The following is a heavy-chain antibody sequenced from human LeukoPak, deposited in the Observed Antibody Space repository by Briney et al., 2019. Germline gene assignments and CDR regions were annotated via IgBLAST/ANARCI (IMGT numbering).Heavy chain of an antibody. CDR3: AEDAYRYYDSSDYYRPYYFDY. Sequence: GGSLRLSCSASGFTFTSYPMTWVRQAPGKGLEWVSSVSGSAGRTYYPAPVKGRFTISSDNSKHTLYLQMSSLRAEDTAVYYCAEDAYRYYDSSDYYRPYYFDYWGQGTRVTVSS. CDR1: GFTFTSYP. CDR2: VSGSAGRT. J-gene: IGHJ4*02. V-gene: IGHV3-23*01. D-gene: IGHD3-22*01.